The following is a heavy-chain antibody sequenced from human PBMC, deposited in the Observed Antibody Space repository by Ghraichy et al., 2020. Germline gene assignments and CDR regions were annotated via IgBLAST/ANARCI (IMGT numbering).Heavy chain of an antibody. V-gene: IGHV3-23*01. CDR1: GFTFYNYA. Sequence: LSLTCAASGFTFYNYAMTWVRQAPGKGLEWVSSLSASSTATFYADSVKGRFTISRDNSRNTLYLQMNSLRAVDTALYHCAKGDLGELGQLGSWGQGSLVTVSS. CDR2: LSASSTAT. CDR3: AKGDLGELGQLGS. D-gene: IGHD1-1*01. J-gene: IGHJ5*02.